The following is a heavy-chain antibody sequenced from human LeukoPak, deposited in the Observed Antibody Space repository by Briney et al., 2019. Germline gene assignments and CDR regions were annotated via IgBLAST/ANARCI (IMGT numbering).Heavy chain of an antibody. CDR3: ARELGYCSGGSCYPYYYYYYMDV. D-gene: IGHD2-15*01. J-gene: IGHJ6*03. V-gene: IGHV4-61*02. CDR2: IYTSGST. CDR1: GGSISSDSYY. Sequence: SSETLSLTCTVSGGSISSDSYYWSWIRQPAGKGLEWIGRIYTSGSTNYNPSLKSRVTISVDTSKNQFSLKLSSVTAADTAVYYCARELGYCSGGSCYPYYYYYYMDVWGKGTTVTVSS.